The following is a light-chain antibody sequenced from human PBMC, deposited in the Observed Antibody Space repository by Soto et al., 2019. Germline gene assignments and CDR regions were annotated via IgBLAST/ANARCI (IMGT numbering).Light chain of an antibody. J-gene: IGLJ1*01. CDR2: EVN. CDR3: SSYPGTYNPYV. CDR1: SSDVGDYKY. V-gene: IGLV2-8*01. Sequence: QSVLTQPPSASGSPGQSVTISCTGTSSDVGDYKYVSWYQQHPGKAPKLMIYEVNKRPSGVPDRFSGSKSGNTASLTVSGLQAEDEADYFCSSYPGTYNPYVFGTGTKLTVL.